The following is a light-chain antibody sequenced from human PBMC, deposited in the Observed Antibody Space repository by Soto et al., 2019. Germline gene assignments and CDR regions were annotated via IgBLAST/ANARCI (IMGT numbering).Light chain of an antibody. CDR1: RNISNW. V-gene: IGKV1-5*01. CDR3: QQYDSYPYT. Sequence: DIQMTQSPSTLSASVGDRVTITCRASRNISNWLAWYQQKPGKAPDLLIYGASNLQSGVPSRFSGSGSGTEFTLAISSLQPDDFATYYCQQYDSYPYTFGQGTKLESK. J-gene: IGKJ2*01. CDR2: GAS.